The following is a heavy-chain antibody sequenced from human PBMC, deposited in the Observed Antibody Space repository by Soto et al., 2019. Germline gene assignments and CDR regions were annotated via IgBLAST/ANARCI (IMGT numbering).Heavy chain of an antibody. J-gene: IGHJ6*02. CDR3: AKGLLIMVRKVIIPPQYYYGMDV. Sequence: GGSLRLSCAASGFTFGDHAMSWVRQAPGKGLEWVSVISCSGGITYYEDSVKGRFTISRGNAKNTLYLQMNSLRAEDTAVYYCAKGLLIMVRKVIIPPQYYYGMDVWGQGTTVTVSS. CDR1: GFTFGDHA. D-gene: IGHD3-10*01. CDR2: ISCSGGIT. V-gene: IGHV3-23*01.